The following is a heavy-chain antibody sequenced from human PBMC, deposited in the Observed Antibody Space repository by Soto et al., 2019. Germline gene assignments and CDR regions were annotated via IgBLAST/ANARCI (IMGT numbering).Heavy chain of an antibody. V-gene: IGHV3-33*01. D-gene: IGHD2-15*01. CDR3: ASDCSGGSCYSVFDSSEYFQH. J-gene: IGHJ1*01. Sequence: GGSLRLSCAASGFTFSSYGMHWVRQAPGKGLEWVAVIWYDGSNKYYADSVKGRFTISRDNSKNTLYLQMNSLRAEDTAVYYCASDCSGGSCYSVFDSSEYFQHWGQGTLVTVSS. CDR2: IWYDGSNK. CDR1: GFTFSSYG.